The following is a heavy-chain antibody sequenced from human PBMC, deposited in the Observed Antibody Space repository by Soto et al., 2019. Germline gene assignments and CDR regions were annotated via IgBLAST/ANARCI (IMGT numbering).Heavy chain of an antibody. V-gene: IGHV3-30-3*01. D-gene: IGHD3-9*01. J-gene: IGHJ6*04. Sequence: GGSLRLSCSASGFTFSSYAMHWVHQAPGKGLEWVAVISYDGSNKYYADSVKGRFTISRDNSKNTLYLQMNSLRAEDTAVYYCATKHGLRYFDCLACDYGMDGWGKGTTVTVYS. CDR1: GFTFSSYA. CDR2: ISYDGSNK. CDR3: ATKHGLRYFDCLACDYGMDG.